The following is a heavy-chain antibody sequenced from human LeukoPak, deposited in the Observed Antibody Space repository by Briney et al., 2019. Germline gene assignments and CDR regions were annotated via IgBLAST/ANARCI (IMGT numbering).Heavy chain of an antibody. CDR3: ACRGATSGLGY. CDR1: GFTFSSYW. Sequence: GGSLRLSCAASGFTFSSYWMHWVRQAPGKGLVWVSRINSDGSTTTYADSVKGRFTISRDNAKNTLYLQMNSLRAEDTAVYFCACRGATSGLGYWGQGTLVTVSS. CDR2: INSDGSTT. V-gene: IGHV3-74*01. J-gene: IGHJ4*02.